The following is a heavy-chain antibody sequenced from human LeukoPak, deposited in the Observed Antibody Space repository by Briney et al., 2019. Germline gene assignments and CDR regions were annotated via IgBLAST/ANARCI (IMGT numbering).Heavy chain of an antibody. D-gene: IGHD3-10*01. Sequence: SETLSLTCTVSGGSISSYYRSWIRQPPGKGLEWIGYIYYSGSTNYNPSLKSRVTISVDTSKNQFSLKLSSVTAADTAVYYCARGYGSGSYYGSWGQGTLVTVSS. CDR2: IYYSGST. CDR3: ARGYGSGSYYGS. J-gene: IGHJ4*02. V-gene: IGHV4-59*01. CDR1: GGSISSYY.